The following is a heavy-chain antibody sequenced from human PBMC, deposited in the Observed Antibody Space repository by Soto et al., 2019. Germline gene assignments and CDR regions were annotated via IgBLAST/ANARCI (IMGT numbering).Heavy chain of an antibody. V-gene: IGHV3-30*03. CDR3: ESYDSSGSFGY. CDR1: GFTFSSYG. D-gene: IGHD3-22*01. J-gene: IGHJ4*02. Sequence: GGSLRLSCAASGFTFSSYGMHWVRQAPGKGLEWVAVISYDGSNKYYADSVKGRFTISRDNSKNTLYLQMNSLRAEDTAVYYCESYDSSGSFGYWGQGTLVTVSS. CDR2: ISYDGSNK.